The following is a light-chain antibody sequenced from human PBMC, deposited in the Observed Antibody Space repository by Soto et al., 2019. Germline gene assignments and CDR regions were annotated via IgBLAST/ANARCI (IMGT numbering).Light chain of an antibody. CDR3: SLYISGSTYV. CDR2: EVN. J-gene: IGLJ1*01. V-gene: IGLV2-18*01. CDR1: SSDVGSYNR. Sequence: QSVLTQPPSVSGAPGQRVTISCTGTSSDVGSYNRLSWYQQPPGTAPKLIMYEVNTRPSGVPDRFSGSKSGSTASLTISGLQAEDEADYYCSLYISGSTYVFGTGTKLTVL.